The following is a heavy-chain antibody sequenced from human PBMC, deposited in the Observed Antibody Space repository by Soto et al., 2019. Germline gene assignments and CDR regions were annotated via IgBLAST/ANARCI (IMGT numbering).Heavy chain of an antibody. Sequence: ASVKVSCKASGYTFTNRAISWVRQAPGQGLEWMGWISGYTGNADYAQRFQGRVTMTTDTSTSTAYMEVRSLRSDDTAVYYCARYRESSGTLLAYWGQGTLVTVSS. CDR2: ISGYTGNA. V-gene: IGHV1-18*01. D-gene: IGHD6-25*01. CDR3: ARYRESSGTLLAY. J-gene: IGHJ4*02. CDR1: GYTFTNRA.